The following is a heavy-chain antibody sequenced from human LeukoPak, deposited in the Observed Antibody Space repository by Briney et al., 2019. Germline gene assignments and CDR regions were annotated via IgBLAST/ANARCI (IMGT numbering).Heavy chain of an antibody. CDR2: ITDGGGST. V-gene: IGHV3-23*01. CDR1: GFTFSRYA. CDR3: AKGGYSYGHCDY. Sequence: AGGSLRLSCAASGFTFSRYAMSWVRQAPGKGLEWVSAITDGGGSTYYADSVKGRFTISRDNSKNTLYLQMNSLRAEDTAVYYCAKGGYSYGHCDYWGQGTLVTVSS. D-gene: IGHD5-18*01. J-gene: IGHJ4*02.